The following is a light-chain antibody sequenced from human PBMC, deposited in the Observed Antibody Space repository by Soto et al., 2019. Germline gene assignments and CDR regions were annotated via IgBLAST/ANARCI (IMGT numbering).Light chain of an antibody. CDR2: GPS. Sequence: ERVMTHSPVTLSVSQGERATLSCRASQSVSSNLAWYQQKPGQAPRLLIYGPSSRATGIPDRFSGSGSGTDFTLTISRLEPEDFAVYYCQQYGSSGTFGQGTKVDIK. J-gene: IGKJ1*01. CDR3: QQYGSSGT. V-gene: IGKV3-20*01. CDR1: QSVSSN.